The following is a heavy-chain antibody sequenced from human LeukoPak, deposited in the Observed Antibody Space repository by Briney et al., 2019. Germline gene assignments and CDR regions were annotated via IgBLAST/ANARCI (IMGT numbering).Heavy chain of an antibody. CDR2: VSTYNGVR. CDR1: GFRFTRFG. Sequence: ASVNVSCKTSGFRFTRFGFSGVRQAPGKGLEWMGWVSTYNGVRQYGERVEDRVTMTIDTPTTAAYVELRSLRYDDAAVYYCARDSDYSGNGNGDWFDPWGQGTVVTVSS. CDR3: ARDSDYSGNGNGDWFDP. V-gene: IGHV1-18*04. D-gene: IGHD4-11*01. J-gene: IGHJ5*02.